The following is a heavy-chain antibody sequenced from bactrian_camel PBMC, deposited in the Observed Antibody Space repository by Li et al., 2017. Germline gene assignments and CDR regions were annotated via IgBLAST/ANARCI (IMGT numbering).Heavy chain of an antibody. J-gene: IGHJ6*01. D-gene: IGHD1*01. CDR1: GDPNSYDRGTDC. V-gene: IGHV3S55*01. CDR2: IDGEGTT. CDR3: AADPKSIWTSAGACDPRRDRYNS. Sequence: LVESGGGSVQAGGSLRLSCVVSGDPNSYDRGTDCMAWFRQAPGKEREGVAGIDGEGTTQYEDSVKGRFTISTDNAKNMLYLQMNGLTPEDTGMYYCAADPKSIWTSAGACDPRRDRYNSWGQETQVTV.